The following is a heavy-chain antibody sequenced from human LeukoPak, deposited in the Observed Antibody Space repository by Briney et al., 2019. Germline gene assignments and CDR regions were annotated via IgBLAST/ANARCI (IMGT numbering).Heavy chain of an antibody. CDR2: ISGSGGST. CDR1: GFTFSSYA. Sequence: GGSLRLSCAASGFTFSSYAMSWDRQAPGKGLEWVSAISGSGGSTYYADSVKGRFTISRDNSKNTLYLQMNSLRAEDTAVYYCASTDNSGYDWGFDYWGQGTLVTVSS. D-gene: IGHD5-12*01. V-gene: IGHV3-23*01. J-gene: IGHJ4*02. CDR3: ASTDNSGYDWGFDY.